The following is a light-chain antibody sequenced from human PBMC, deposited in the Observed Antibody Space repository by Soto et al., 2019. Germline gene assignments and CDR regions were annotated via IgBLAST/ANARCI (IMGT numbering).Light chain of an antibody. V-gene: IGKV1-5*03. J-gene: IGKJ1*01. CDR1: QSIGSW. CDR2: QAS. Sequence: DFQMTQSPSTLSASVGDRVTITCRAGQSIGSWLAWYQQKPGKAPRLLIYQASTLESGVRSRFSGSESGTDFTLTISSLQPDDFANYYCQQYKSYWTFGQGTKVEIK. CDR3: QQYKSYWT.